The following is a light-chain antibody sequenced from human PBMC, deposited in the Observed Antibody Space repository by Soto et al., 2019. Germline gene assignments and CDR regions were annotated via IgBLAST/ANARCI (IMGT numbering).Light chain of an antibody. J-gene: IGKJ2*01. CDR2: SAS. CDR1: QSISTE. V-gene: IGKV3-15*01. Sequence: EIVMTQSPATLSLSPGERVTLSCRASQSISTELAWYQQKPGQPPRLLIYSASTRATGVPARFTGSGSGSEFTLTISGLQSEDFSVYYCQEGHSWPLTFGQGTRLEI. CDR3: QEGHSWPLT.